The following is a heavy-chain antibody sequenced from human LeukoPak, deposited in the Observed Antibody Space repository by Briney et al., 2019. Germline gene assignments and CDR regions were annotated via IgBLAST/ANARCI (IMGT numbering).Heavy chain of an antibody. D-gene: IGHD3-3*01. CDR1: GGTFSSYA. V-gene: IGHV1-69*04. J-gene: IGHJ6*02. CDR2: IIPILGIA. CDR3: ARVAPPPYDFWSGPNYYYYGMDV. Sequence: ASVKVSCKASGGTFSSYAISWVRQAPGQGLEWMGRIIPILGIANYAQKFQGRVTITADKSTSTAYMGLSSLRSEDTAVYYCARVAPPPYDFWSGPNYYYYGMDVWGQGTTVTVSS.